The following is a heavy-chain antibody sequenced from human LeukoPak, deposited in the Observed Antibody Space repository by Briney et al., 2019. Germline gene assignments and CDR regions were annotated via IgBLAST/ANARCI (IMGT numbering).Heavy chain of an antibody. CDR1: GYTFTSYG. Sequence: ASVKVSSKASGYTFTSYGISWERQAPGHGLEGMGWISAYNSNTNYAPNLQGRVTMTKDTSTSTGYIELRSLRSDDTAVYCCARGRRQRVCGDYVWFDPWGQGTLVTVSS. CDR2: ISAYNSNT. J-gene: IGHJ5*02. CDR3: ARGRRQRVCGDYVWFDP. V-gene: IGHV1-18*04. D-gene: IGHD4-17*01.